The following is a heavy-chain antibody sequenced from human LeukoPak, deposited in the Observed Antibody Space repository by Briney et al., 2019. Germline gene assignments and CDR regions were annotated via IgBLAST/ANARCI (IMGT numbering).Heavy chain of an antibody. V-gene: IGHV1-2*02. Sequence: GASVKVSCKTSGYTFTDYDMHWVRQAPGQGLEWMGWINPNSGTTNYAQNFTGRVTMTRDTSITTAYIQLSRLRSEDTAVYYCARDPAIYYGSDYYFDYWGQGTLVTVSS. J-gene: IGHJ4*02. CDR2: INPNSGTT. D-gene: IGHD3-10*01. CDR1: GYTFTDYD. CDR3: ARDPAIYYGSDYYFDY.